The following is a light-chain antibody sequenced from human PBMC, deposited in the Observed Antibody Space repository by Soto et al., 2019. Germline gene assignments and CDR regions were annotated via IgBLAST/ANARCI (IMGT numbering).Light chain of an antibody. J-gene: IGLJ2*01. CDR1: NRDVGGYNY. CDR3: SSYSSSSALYVI. Sequence: QSALAQPASVSGSPGQSITISCAGTNRDVGGYNYVSWYQQYPGKAPKLIIYEVTYRPSGVSNRFSCSKSGNTASLTISGLQAEDEADYYCSSYSSSSALYVIFGGGTKLTLL. CDR2: EVT. V-gene: IGLV2-14*01.